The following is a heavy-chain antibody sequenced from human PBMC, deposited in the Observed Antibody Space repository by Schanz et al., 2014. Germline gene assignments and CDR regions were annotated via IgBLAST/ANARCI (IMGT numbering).Heavy chain of an antibody. CDR1: GYTFTSYD. J-gene: IGHJ6*02. CDR3: AKVDRTRYYAMDV. D-gene: IGHD3-9*01. V-gene: IGHV1-46*01. Sequence: QVQLVQSGAEVKKPGASVRLSCEASGYTFTSYDINWVRQAPGQGLEWMGIINPSGGSTSYAQKFQGRVTMTADKSTSTVYMEVSGLRSEDTAVYYCAKVDRTRYYAMDVWGQGTTVTVSS. CDR2: INPSGGST.